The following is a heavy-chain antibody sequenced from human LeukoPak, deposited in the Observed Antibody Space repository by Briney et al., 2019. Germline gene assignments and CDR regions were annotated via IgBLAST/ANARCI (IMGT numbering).Heavy chain of an antibody. J-gene: IGHJ4*02. V-gene: IGHV3-48*04. CDR2: ITGSGDTI. Sequence: GSLRLSCAASGFTFNTYTMNWVRQAPGKGLEWISYITGSGDTIYYADSVKGRFTISRDNAKNSLFLQMNSLTADDTAVYYCARERTTIVSGTTIGAYWGQGTLVTVSS. CDR3: ARERTTIVSGTTIGAY. D-gene: IGHD2/OR15-2a*01. CDR1: GFTFNTYT.